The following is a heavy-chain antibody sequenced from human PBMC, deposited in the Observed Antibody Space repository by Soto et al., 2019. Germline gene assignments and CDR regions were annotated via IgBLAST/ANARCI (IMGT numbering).Heavy chain of an antibody. Sequence: QLQLQESGPGLVKPSETLSLTCTVSGGSISSSSYYWGWIRQPPGKGLDWIGSIYYSGSTYYNPSLRRRVTISVDTSKYQFSRKLSSVTAADTAVYYCARVPGPDDYYYNMDVWGKGTTVTVSS. CDR3: ARVPGPDDYYYNMDV. CDR2: IYYSGST. D-gene: IGHD3-3*01. CDR1: GGSISSSSYY. V-gene: IGHV4-39*01. J-gene: IGHJ6*03.